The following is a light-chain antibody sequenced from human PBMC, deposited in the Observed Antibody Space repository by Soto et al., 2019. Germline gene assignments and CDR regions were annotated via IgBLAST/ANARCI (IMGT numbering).Light chain of an antibody. CDR2: EVN. CDR1: SSDVGGFDY. J-gene: IGLJ1*01. Sequence: QSALTQPPSASGSPGQSVTISCTGTSSDVGGFDYVSWYQQYPGKAPRLMIYEVNERPSGVPDRFSGSKSGNTASLTVSGLRAEDEADYYCNSYTSSGTLGVFGTGTKVTVL. V-gene: IGLV2-8*01. CDR3: NSYTSSGTLGV.